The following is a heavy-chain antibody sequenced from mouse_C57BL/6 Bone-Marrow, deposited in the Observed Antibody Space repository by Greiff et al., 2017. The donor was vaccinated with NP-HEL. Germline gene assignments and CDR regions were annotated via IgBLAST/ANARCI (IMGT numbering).Heavy chain of an antibody. J-gene: IGHJ3*01. CDR2: ISSGSSTI. CDR3: ARDYYGSSSWFAY. CDR1: GFTFSDYG. D-gene: IGHD1-1*01. V-gene: IGHV5-17*01. Sequence: EVKLVESGGGLVKPGGSLKLSCAASGFTFSDYGMHWVRQAPEKGLEWVAYISSGSSTIYYADTVKGRFTISRDHAKNTLFLQMTSLRSEDTAMYYCARDYYGSSSWFAYWGQGTLVTVSA.